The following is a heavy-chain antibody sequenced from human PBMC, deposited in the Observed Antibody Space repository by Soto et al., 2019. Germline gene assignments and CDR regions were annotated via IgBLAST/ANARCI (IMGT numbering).Heavy chain of an antibody. V-gene: IGHV3-7*03. CDR3: SRENWFQDY. CDR2: IKNDGSEQ. D-gene: IGHD3-10*01. CDR1: GFTFTTYY. J-gene: IGHJ4*02. Sequence: PGGSLRLSWAASGFTFTTYYMTWVRQAPGKGLEWVASIKNDGSEQYYVDSVKGRFTISRDNAKNSLYLQMNSLRAGDTALYYCSRENWFQDYWGQGTLVTVSS.